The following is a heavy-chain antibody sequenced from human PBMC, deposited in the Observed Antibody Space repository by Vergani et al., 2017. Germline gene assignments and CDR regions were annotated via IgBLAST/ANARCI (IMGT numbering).Heavy chain of an antibody. V-gene: IGHV3-9*01. Sequence: EVQLVESGGGLVQPGRSPRLSCAASGFTFDDYAMHWVRQAPGKGLEWVSGISWNSGSIGYADSVKGRFTISRDNAKNSLYLQMNSLRAEDTALYYCAKGRGGSYLGDYWGQGTLVTVSS. D-gene: IGHD1-26*01. CDR3: AKGRGGSYLGDY. CDR1: GFTFDDYA. J-gene: IGHJ4*02. CDR2: ISWNSGSI.